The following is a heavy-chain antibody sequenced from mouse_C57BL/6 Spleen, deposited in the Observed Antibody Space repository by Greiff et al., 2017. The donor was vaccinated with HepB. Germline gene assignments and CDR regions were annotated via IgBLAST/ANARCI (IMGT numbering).Heavy chain of an antibody. CDR1: GYTFTSYW. Sequence: VQLQESGAELVKPGASVKLSCKASGYTFTSYWMHWVKQRPGQGLEWIGMIHPNSGSTNYNEKFKSKATLTVDKSSSTAYMQLSSLTSEDSAVYYCARFITTVVATVDYWGQGTTLTVSS. CDR2: IHPNSGST. D-gene: IGHD1-1*01. CDR3: ARFITTVVATVDY. V-gene: IGHV1-64*01. J-gene: IGHJ2*01.